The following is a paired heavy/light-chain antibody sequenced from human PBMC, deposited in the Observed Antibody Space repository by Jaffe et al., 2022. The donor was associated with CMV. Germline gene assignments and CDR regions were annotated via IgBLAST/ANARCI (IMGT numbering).Heavy chain of an antibody. D-gene: IGHD3-3*01. CDR3: ARGLNLRFLEWFKGHWFDP. J-gene: IGHJ5*02. CDR1: GGSFSGYY. CDR2: INHSGST. V-gene: IGHV4-34*01. Sequence: QVQLQQWGAGLLKPSETLSLTCAVYGGSFSGYYWSWIRQPPGKGLEWIGEINHSGSTNYNPSLKSRVTISVDTSKNQFSLKLSSVTAADTAVYYCARGLNLRFLEWFKGHWFDPWGQGTLVTVSS.
Light chain of an antibody. V-gene: IGLV3-19*01. CDR2: GKN. J-gene: IGLJ3*02. Sequence: SSELTQDPAVSVALGQTVRITCQGDSLRSYYASWYQQKPGQAPVLVIYGKNNRPSGIPDRFSGSSSGNTASLTITGAQAEDEADYYCNSRDSSGNQGVFGGGTKLTVL. CDR3: NSRDSSGNQGV. CDR1: SLRSYY.